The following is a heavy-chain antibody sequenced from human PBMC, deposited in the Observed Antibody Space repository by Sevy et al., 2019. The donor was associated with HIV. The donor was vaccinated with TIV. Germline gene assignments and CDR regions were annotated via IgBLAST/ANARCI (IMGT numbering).Heavy chain of an antibody. CDR3: AKGVSWLVLGGYFDY. V-gene: IGHV3-23*01. CDR2: IIGSGDNT. J-gene: IGHJ4*02. CDR1: GFTFRSYA. Sequence: GESLKISCEASGFTFRSYAMSWVRQAPGKGLEWVSGIIGSGDNTYYADSVKGRLTVSRDNSKNTQYVQMNSLRAEDTAVYYCAKGVSWLVLGGYFDYWGQGTPVTVSS. D-gene: IGHD6-19*01.